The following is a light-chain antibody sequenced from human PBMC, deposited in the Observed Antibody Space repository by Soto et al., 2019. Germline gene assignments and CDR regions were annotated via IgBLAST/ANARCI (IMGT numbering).Light chain of an antibody. Sequence: EIVLTQSPVTLSLSPGERATLSCRASQSVSSNLAWYQQKPGQAPRLLIYRASTRATGTPARLSGSGSGTEFTLTITSLQSEDFALYYCQQYHNLWTFGQGTKVDIK. CDR3: QQYHNLWT. V-gene: IGKV3-15*01. J-gene: IGKJ1*01. CDR1: QSVSSN. CDR2: RAS.